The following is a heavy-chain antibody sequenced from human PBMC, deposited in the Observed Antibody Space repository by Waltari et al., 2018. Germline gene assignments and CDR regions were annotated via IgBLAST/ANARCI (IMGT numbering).Heavy chain of an antibody. J-gene: IGHJ4*02. CDR2: IYSGGST. Sequence: EVQLLESGGGLVQPGGSLRLSCAASGFTFSSYAMSWVRQAPGKGLEWVSVIYSGGSTYYADAVKGRFTISRDNSKNTLYLKMNSLRAEDTAVYYCAKETFRGSGSGYYYFDYWGQGTLVTVSS. D-gene: IGHD3-22*01. V-gene: IGHV3-23*03. CDR3: AKETFRGSGSGYYYFDY. CDR1: GFTFSSYA.